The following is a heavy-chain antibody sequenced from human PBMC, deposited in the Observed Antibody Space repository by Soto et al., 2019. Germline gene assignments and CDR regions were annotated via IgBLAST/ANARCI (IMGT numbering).Heavy chain of an antibody. V-gene: IGHV3-23*01. CDR2: ISGIDGST. J-gene: IGHJ3*02. Sequence: GGSLRLSCAASGFTFSSYAMSWVRQAPGQGLEWVSSISGIDGSTSYANSVRGRFTISRDNSKNTLFLQMGSLRAEDMAVYYCATDQVAGWAFDIWGQGTMVTVSS. CDR1: GFTFSSYA. CDR3: ATDQVAGWAFDI. D-gene: IGHD6-19*01.